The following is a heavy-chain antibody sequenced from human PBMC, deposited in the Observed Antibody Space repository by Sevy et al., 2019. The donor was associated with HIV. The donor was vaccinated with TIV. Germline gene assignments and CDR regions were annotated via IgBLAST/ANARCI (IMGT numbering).Heavy chain of an antibody. CDR1: GGSIRSYY. CDR3: AGGGGPRSPPTS. V-gene: IGHV4-59*13. D-gene: IGHD3-10*01. CDR2: IYYSGST. J-gene: IGHJ4*02. Sequence: SETLSLTCTVSGGSIRSYYWSWIRQPPGKGLEWIGYIYYSGSTNYNPSLKSRVTISADTSKKQFSLKLSSVTAADTAVYYCAGGGGPRSPPTSWGQGTPVTVSS.